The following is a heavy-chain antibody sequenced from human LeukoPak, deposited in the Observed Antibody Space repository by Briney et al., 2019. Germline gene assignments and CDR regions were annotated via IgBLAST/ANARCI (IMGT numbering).Heavy chain of an antibody. Sequence: GGSLRLSCAASGFTFSSYSMNWVRQAPGKGLEWVSSISSSSSYIYYADSVKGRFTISRDNAKNSLYLQMNSLRAEDTAVYYCARVLGGIAFDIWGQGTMVTVSS. D-gene: IGHD2-15*01. CDR1: GFTFSSYS. J-gene: IGHJ3*02. CDR3: ARVLGGIAFDI. CDR2: ISSSSSYI. V-gene: IGHV3-21*01.